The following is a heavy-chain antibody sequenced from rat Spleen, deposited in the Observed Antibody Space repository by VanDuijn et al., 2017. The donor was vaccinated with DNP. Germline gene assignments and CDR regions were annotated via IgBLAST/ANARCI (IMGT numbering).Heavy chain of an antibody. CDR1: GYSITSNY. CDR3: ARGLNYGGYKYYYWYFDF. CDR2: INYSGGT. J-gene: IGHJ1*01. V-gene: IGHV3-1*01. Sequence: EVQLQESGPGLVTPSQSLSLTCSVTGYSITSNYWAWIRKFPGDKMEWIGYINYSGGTGYNPSLKSRISITRDTSNNQFLLQVNSVTTEDTATYYCARGLNYGGYKYYYWYFDFWGPGTMVTVSS. D-gene: IGHD1-11*01.